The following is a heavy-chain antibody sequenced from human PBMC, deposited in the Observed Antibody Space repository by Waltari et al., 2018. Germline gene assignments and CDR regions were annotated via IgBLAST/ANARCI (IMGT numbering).Heavy chain of an antibody. V-gene: IGHV6-1*01. Sequence: QVQLQQSGPGLVKPSQTLSLTCALSGDSVSSHSAAWNWIRHSPSSGLEWLGRTYYRSKWYNDYAVSVKSRITINPDTSKNQFSLQLNSVTPEDTAVYYCARDNKGREQQLANGWWFDPWGQGTLVTVSS. CDR1: GDSVSSHSAA. CDR3: ARDNKGREQQLANGWWFDP. CDR2: TYYRSKWYN. D-gene: IGHD6-13*01. J-gene: IGHJ5*02.